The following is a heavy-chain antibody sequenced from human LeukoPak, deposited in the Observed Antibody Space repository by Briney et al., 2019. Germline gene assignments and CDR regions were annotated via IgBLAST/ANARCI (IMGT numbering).Heavy chain of an antibody. CDR3: ARHGNFVVEPAASKAFDI. CDR2: IYYSGST. J-gene: IGHJ3*02. D-gene: IGHD2-2*01. Sequence: SETLSLTCTVSGGSISSSSYYWGWIRQPPGKGLEWIGSIYYSGSTYYNPSLKSRVTISVDTSKNQFSLKLSSVTAADTAVYYCARHGNFVVEPAASKAFDIWGQGTMVTVSS. V-gene: IGHV4-39*01. CDR1: GGSISSSSYY.